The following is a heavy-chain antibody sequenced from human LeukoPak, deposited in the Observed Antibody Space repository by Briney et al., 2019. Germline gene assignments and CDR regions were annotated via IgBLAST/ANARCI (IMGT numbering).Heavy chain of an antibody. CDR2: IVPILGIA. J-gene: IGHJ5*02. D-gene: IGHD2-15*01. CDR3: ARKVVVAATYWFDP. V-gene: IGHV1-69*04. Sequence: ASVKVSCKASGGTFNNYAISWVRQAPGQGLEWMGRIVPILGIANYAQEFQGRLIITADKATSSAYMELSSLRSEDTAVYYCARKVVVAATYWFDPWGQGTLVTVSS. CDR1: GGTFNNYA.